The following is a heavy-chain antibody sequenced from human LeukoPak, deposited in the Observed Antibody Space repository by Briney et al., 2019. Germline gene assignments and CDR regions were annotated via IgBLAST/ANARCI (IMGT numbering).Heavy chain of an antibody. CDR2: IRERGIDK. D-gene: IGHD7-27*01. CDR1: GFTFSKYC. CDR3: ASWGPLGL. J-gene: IGHJ4*02. Sequence: QPGGSLRLSCAASGFTFSKYCMSWVRQAPGKGLEWVSNIRERGIDKYYVESVKGRFTISRENAKNSLYLEMNSLRAEDTAVNYCASWGPLGLWGQGPLVPVSS. V-gene: IGHV3-7*01.